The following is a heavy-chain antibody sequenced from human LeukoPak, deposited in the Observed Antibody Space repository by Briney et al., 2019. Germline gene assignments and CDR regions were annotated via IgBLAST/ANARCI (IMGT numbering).Heavy chain of an antibody. V-gene: IGHV3-23*01. CDR3: AKDHAHITMIVVVTNFDY. CDR1: GFTFSSYA. CDR2: ISGSGGST. Sequence: PGGSLRLSCAASGFTFSSYAMSWVRQAPGKGLEWVSAISGSGGSTYYADSVKGRFTISRDNSKNTLYLQMNSLRAEDTAVYYCAKDHAHITMIVVVTNFDYWGQGTLVTVSS. D-gene: IGHD3-22*01. J-gene: IGHJ4*02.